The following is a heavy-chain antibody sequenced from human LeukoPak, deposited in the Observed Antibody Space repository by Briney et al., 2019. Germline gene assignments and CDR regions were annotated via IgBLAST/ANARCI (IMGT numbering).Heavy chain of an antibody. V-gene: IGHV3-7*01. D-gene: IGHD5-24*01. CDR3: AREGRWLQLSYFDY. J-gene: IGHJ4*02. Sequence: GGSLRLSCAASGFTFSSYWMSWVRQAPGKGLEWVANIKQDGSEKYYVDSVKGRFTISRDNAKNSLYLQMNSLRAEDTAVYYCAREGRWLQLSYFDYWGQGALVTVSS. CDR2: IKQDGSEK. CDR1: GFTFSSYW.